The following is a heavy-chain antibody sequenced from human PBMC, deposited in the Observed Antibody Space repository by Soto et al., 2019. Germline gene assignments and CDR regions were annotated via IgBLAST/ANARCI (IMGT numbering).Heavy chain of an antibody. Sequence: SETLSLTCAVYGGSFSGYYWSWIRQPPGKGLEWIGEINHSGSTNYNPSLKSRVTISVDTSKNQFSLKLSSVTAADTAVYYCALTMVRGVILNDYWGQGTLVTVSS. J-gene: IGHJ4*02. CDR2: INHSGST. D-gene: IGHD3-10*01. CDR3: ALTMVRGVILNDY. CDR1: GGSFSGYY. V-gene: IGHV4-34*01.